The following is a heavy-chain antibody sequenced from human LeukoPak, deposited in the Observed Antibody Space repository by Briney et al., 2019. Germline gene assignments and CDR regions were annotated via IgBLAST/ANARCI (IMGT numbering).Heavy chain of an antibody. Sequence: ASVKVSCKASGYTFTSYDINWVRQAPGQGLEWMGWMNPNSGNTGYAQKFQGRVTMTRNTSISTAYMEVSSLRSDDTAVYYCARGGYYDSSGYYSFDYWGQGTLVTVSS. V-gene: IGHV1-8*01. D-gene: IGHD3-22*01. J-gene: IGHJ4*02. CDR3: ARGGYYDSSGYYSFDY. CDR1: GYTFTSYD. CDR2: MNPNSGNT.